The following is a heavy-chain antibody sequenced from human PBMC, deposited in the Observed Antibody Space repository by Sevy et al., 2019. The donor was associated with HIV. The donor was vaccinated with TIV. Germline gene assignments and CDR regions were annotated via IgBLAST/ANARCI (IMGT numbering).Heavy chain of an antibody. CDR1: GFAFSDYA. J-gene: IGHJ6*02. CDR3: AKAHADCSGGTCYTAHYYYDMDV. CDR2: ISYAVYCK. Sequence: GGSLRLSCAASGFAFSDYAMHWVRQAPGKGLEWVAAISYAVYCKYFADSVKGRFTVSKDNSKNTLYLEMNSLRAEDTAVDYCAKAHADCSGGTCYTAHYYYDMDVWGQGATVTVSS. D-gene: IGHD2-15*01. V-gene: IGHV3-30*18.